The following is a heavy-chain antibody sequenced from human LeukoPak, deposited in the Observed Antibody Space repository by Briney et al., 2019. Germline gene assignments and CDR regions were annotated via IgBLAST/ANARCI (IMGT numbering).Heavy chain of an antibody. J-gene: IGHJ1*01. Sequence: LGESLKISCKGSGYSFTSYWIGWVRQMPGKGLEWMGVIYPGDSDTRYSPSFQGQVSISADKSISTAYLHWSSLKASDTALYFCARHDHVGRTSSPYFQHWGQGTLVTVSS. CDR3: ARHDHVGRTSSPYFQH. V-gene: IGHV5-51*01. CDR1: GYSFTSYW. CDR2: IYPGDSDT. D-gene: IGHD6-6*01.